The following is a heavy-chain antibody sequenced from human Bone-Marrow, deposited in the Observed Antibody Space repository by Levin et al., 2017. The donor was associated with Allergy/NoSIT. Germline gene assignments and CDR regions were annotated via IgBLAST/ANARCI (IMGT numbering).Heavy chain of an antibody. CDR1: GGSISSSSYY. J-gene: IGHJ6*02. Sequence: PSETLSLTCTVSGGSISSSSYYWGWIRQPPGKGLEWIGSIYYSGSTYYNPSLKSRVTISVDTSKNQFSLKLSSVTAADTAVYYCARDSTVTEIYYYYGMDVWGQGTTVTVSS. V-gene: IGHV4-39*07. CDR3: ARDSTVTEIYYYYGMDV. D-gene: IGHD4-17*01. CDR2: IYYSGST.